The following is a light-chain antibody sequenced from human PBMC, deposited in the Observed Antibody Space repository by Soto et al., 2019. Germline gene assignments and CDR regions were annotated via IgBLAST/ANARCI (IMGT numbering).Light chain of an antibody. CDR3: QQFYSAPLT. CDR1: QTITTY. CDR2: AAS. J-gene: IGKJ4*01. V-gene: IGKV1-39*01. Sequence: DIQMTQSPASLSASVGDRVTITCRASQTITTYLKWYRQKPGKSPKLLIYAASSLQGGVPSRFSGSGSETEFTLSISSLQPEDFATYYCQQFYSAPLTFGGGTKVDIK.